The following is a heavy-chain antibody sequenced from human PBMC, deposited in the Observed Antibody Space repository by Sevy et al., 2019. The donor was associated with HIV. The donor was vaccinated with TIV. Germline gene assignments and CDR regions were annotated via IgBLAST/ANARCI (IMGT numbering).Heavy chain of an antibody. CDR2: ISPYNGHA. CDR1: GYSFISYG. Sequence: ASVNVSCKASGYSFISYGINWVRQAPGQGLEWMGWISPYNGHASSAQKFQDRVTLTTDTSTSTAYMELRSLRSDDTAVYYCARDDTYSDPARYHYAYMDVWGQGTTVTVSS. D-gene: IGHD3-16*01. J-gene: IGHJ6*03. CDR3: ARDDTYSDPARYHYAYMDV. V-gene: IGHV1-18*01.